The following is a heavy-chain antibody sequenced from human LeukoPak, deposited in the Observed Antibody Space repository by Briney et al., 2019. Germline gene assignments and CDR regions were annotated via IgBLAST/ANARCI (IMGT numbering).Heavy chain of an antibody. CDR2: FDPEDGET. Sequence: ASVKVSCKVSGYTLTELSMHWVRQAPGKGRGWMGGFDPEDGETIYAQKFQGRVTMTEDTSTDTAYMELSSLRSEDTAVYYCATVNMGFGANWFDPWGQGTLVTVSS. CDR1: GYTLTELS. V-gene: IGHV1-24*01. D-gene: IGHD3-10*01. CDR3: ATVNMGFGANWFDP. J-gene: IGHJ5*02.